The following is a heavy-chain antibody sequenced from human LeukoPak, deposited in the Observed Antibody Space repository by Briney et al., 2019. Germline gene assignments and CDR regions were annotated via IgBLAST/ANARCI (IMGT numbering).Heavy chain of an antibody. CDR1: GGSISSSNW. CDR2: IHHSGST. D-gene: IGHD3-3*01. CDR3: ARAFGVVIYFDY. Sequence: SETLSLTCTVSGGSISSSNWWSWVRQPPGKGLEWIASIHHSGSTYYNPSLKSRVTIPVDTSKNQLSLKLTSVTAADTAVYYCARAFGVVIYFDYWGQGTLVTVSS. V-gene: IGHV4-4*02. J-gene: IGHJ4*02.